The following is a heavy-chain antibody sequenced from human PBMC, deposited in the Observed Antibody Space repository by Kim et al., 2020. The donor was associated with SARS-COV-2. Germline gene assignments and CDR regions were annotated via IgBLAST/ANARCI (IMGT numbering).Heavy chain of an antibody. CDR1: GYTLTELS. J-gene: IGHJ5*02. Sequence: APVKVSCKVSGYTLTELSMHWVRQAPGKGLEWMGGFDPEDGETIYAQKFQGRVTMTEDTSTDTAYMELSSLRSEDTAVYYCATNAAVAVVNWFDPWGQGTLVTVSS. CDR2: FDPEDGET. D-gene: IGHD6-19*01. CDR3: ATNAAVAVVNWFDP. V-gene: IGHV1-24*01.